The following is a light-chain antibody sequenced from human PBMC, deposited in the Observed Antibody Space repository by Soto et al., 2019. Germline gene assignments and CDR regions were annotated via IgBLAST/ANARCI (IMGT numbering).Light chain of an antibody. V-gene: IGKV1-39*01. CDR2: GAS. CDR3: QQTYNTPGT. Sequence: DIQMTRSPSSLSASVGDSVTITCRASQSLNTYLNWYQHKPGKAPSLLIYGASSLHSGVPARFSGAGGGTYFTLTINSLQPEDSATYYCQQTYNTPGTFGRGTKVEI. CDR1: QSLNTY. J-gene: IGKJ1*01.